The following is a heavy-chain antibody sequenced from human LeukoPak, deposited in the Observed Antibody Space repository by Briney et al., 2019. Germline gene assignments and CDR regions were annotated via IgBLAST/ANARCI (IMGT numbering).Heavy chain of an antibody. CDR2: IYPGDSDT. J-gene: IGHJ4*02. Sequence: GESLKISCKGSGYSFTSYWIGWVRQMPGKGLEWMGIIYPGDSDTRYSPSFQGQVTISADKSISTAYLQWSSLKASDTAMYYCARQYCSGGSCYSVSSATQTTFDYWGQGTLVT. D-gene: IGHD2-15*01. V-gene: IGHV5-51*01. CDR1: GYSFTSYW. CDR3: ARQYCSGGSCYSVSSATQTTFDY.